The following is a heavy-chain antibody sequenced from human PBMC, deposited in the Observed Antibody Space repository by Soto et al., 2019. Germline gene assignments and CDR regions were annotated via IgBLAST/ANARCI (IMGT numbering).Heavy chain of an antibody. Sequence: EVQLLESGGGLVQPGGSLRLSCAASGFTFSSYGMTWVRQAPGKGLEWVSFSSATGAGTYYADSVKGRFTISSDNSKNTLYLQMTSLRADDTAVYYCATDRRAGGNYRCDSDLWGQGALVIVSS. CDR3: ATDRRAGGNYRCDSDL. V-gene: IGHV3-23*01. CDR1: GFTFSSYG. J-gene: IGHJ4*02. CDR2: SSATGAGT. D-gene: IGHD3-16*02.